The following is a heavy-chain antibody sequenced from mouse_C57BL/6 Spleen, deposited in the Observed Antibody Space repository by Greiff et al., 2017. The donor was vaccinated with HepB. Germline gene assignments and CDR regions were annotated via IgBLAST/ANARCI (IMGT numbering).Heavy chain of an antibody. CDR2: IWAGGST. Sequence: VQLKESGPGLVAPSQSLSITCTVSGFSLTSYGVHWVRQPPGKGLEWLGVIWAGGSTNYNSALMSRLSISKDNSKSQVFLKMNSLQETEDTAMYYCARLEDIWGQGTTLTVSS. V-gene: IGHV2-9*02. D-gene: IGHD1-3*01. J-gene: IGHJ2*01. CDR1: GFSLTSYG. CDR3: ARLEDI.